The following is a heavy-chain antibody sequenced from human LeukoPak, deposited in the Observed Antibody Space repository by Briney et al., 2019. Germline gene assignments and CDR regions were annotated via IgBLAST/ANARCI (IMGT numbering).Heavy chain of an antibody. D-gene: IGHD4-17*01. V-gene: IGHV4-4*07. CDR3: AREITVTAGPHYYYYGMDV. CDR1: GGLISSYY. Sequence: SETLSLMCTVCGGLISSYYWRWLRQPAGKGLVGIGRIYSSGSTNYNPSLKSRVTMSVDTSKNQFSLKLSSVTAADTAVYYCAREITVTAGPHYYYYGMDVWGQGTTVTVSS. J-gene: IGHJ6*02. CDR2: IYSSGST.